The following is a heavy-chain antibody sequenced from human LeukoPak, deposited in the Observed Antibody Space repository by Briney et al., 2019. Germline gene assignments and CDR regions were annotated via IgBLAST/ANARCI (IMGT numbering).Heavy chain of an antibody. J-gene: IGHJ6*02. CDR2: IYTSGST. D-gene: IGHD6-13*01. V-gene: IGHV4-61*02. CDR1: GGSISSGSYY. CDR3: ARDRSSSWPYYYYYGMDV. Sequence: PSQTLSLTCTVSGGSISSGSYYWSWIRQPAGKGLEWIGRIYTSGSTNYNPSLKSRVTISVDKSKNQFSLKLSSVTAADTAVYYCARDRSSSWPYYYYYGMDVWGQGTTVTVSS.